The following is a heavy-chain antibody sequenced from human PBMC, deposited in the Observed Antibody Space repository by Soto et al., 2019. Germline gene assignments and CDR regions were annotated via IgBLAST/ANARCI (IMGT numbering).Heavy chain of an antibody. J-gene: IGHJ6*02. V-gene: IGHV3-30-3*01. D-gene: IGHD6-13*01. CDR3: ARSYSSSWYTTSYYGMDV. Sequence: GGSLRLSCAASGFTFSSYAMHWVRQAPGKGLEWVAVISYDGSNKYYADSVKGRFTISRDNSKNTLYLQMNSLRAEDTAVYYCARSYSSSWYTTSYYGMDVWGQGTTVTVSS. CDR2: ISYDGSNK. CDR1: GFTFSSYA.